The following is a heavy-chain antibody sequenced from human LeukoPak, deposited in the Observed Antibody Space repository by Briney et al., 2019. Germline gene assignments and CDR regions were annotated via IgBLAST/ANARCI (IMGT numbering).Heavy chain of an antibody. V-gene: IGHV4-30-2*01. CDR1: GGSISSGGYS. J-gene: IGHJ4*02. Sequence: SETLSLTCAVSGGSISSGGYSWSWIRQPPGKGLEWIGYTYHSGSTYYNPSLKSRVTISVDRSKNQFSLKLSSVTAADTAVYYCARGTVVTPFDYWGQGTLVTVSS. CDR3: ARGTVVTPFDY. CDR2: TYHSGST. D-gene: IGHD4-23*01.